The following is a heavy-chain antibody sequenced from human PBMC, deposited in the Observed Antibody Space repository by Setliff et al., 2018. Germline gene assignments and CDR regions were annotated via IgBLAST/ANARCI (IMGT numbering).Heavy chain of an antibody. D-gene: IGHD3-16*01. J-gene: IGHJ3*02. V-gene: IGHV1-69*11. CDR1: GGSFSSYA. CDR3: ARGVVNWAASNI. Sequence: SVKVSCKVSGGSFSSYAISWVRQAPGQGPEWLGRIIPVLDTADYSPKFQDRLTITADEPSRTVNMELHSLRSEDTALYHCARGVVNWAASNIWGQGTMVTVSS. CDR2: IIPVLDTA.